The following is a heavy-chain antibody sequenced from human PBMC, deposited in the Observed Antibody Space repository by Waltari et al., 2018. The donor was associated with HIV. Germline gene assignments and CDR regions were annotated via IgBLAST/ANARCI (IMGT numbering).Heavy chain of an antibody. D-gene: IGHD6-6*01. CDR3: ARGWAAVRDYYGMDV. CDR1: GYTLTSHW. J-gene: IGHJ6*02. CDR2: IYPCDSAT. Sequence: EVQLVQSGAEVKKPGEHLKTSCKGSGYTLTSHWIAWVRQMPRKGLEWMGIIYPCDSATRYSPSFQGQVTISADRSISTAYLQWSSLKASDTAMYYCARGWAAVRDYYGMDVWGQGTTVTVSS. V-gene: IGHV5-51*03.